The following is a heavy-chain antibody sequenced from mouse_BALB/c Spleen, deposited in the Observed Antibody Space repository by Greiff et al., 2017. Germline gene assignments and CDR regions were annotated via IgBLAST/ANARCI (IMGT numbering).Heavy chain of an antibody. J-gene: IGHJ2*01. D-gene: IGHD2-1*01. V-gene: IGHV1S81*02. CDR1: GYTFTSYY. CDR2: INPSNGGT. Sequence: QVQLKQSGAELVKPGASVKLSCKASGYTFTSYYMYWVKQRPGQGLEWIGEINPSNGGTNFNEKFKSKATLTVDKSSSTAYMQLSSLTSEDSAVYYCTRDGNYDYWGQGTTLTVSS. CDR3: TRDGNYDY.